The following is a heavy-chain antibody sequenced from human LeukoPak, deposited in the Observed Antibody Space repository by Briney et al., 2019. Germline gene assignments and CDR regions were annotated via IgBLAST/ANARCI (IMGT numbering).Heavy chain of an antibody. CDR3: ARVVWDSSGYYIDF. CDR2: ISSSSSYI. Sequence: PGGSLRLSCAASGFTFSSYSMNWVRQAPGKGLEWVSSISSSSSYIYYADSVKGRFTISRDNAKNSLYLQMNSLRAEDTAVYYCARVVWDSSGYYIDFWGRGTLVTVSS. J-gene: IGHJ4*02. CDR1: GFTFSSYS. D-gene: IGHD3-22*01. V-gene: IGHV3-21*01.